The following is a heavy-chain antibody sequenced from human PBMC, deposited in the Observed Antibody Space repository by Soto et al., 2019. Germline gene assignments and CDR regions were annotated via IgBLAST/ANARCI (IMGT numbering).Heavy chain of an antibody. D-gene: IGHD3-22*01. Sequence: SETLSLTCTVSGGSISSGDYYWSWVRQPPGKGLEWIGYIYYSGSTYYNPSLKSRVTISVDTSKNQFSLKLSSVTAADTAVYYCARGPYDSSGYYLDYWGQGTLVTVSS. V-gene: IGHV4-30-4*01. CDR2: IYYSGST. CDR3: ARGPYDSSGYYLDY. J-gene: IGHJ4*02. CDR1: GGSISSGDYY.